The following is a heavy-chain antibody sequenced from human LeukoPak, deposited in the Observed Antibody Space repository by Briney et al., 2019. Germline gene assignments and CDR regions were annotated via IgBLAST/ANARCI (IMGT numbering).Heavy chain of an antibody. D-gene: IGHD2-21*01. CDR2: IKQDGSEK. V-gene: IGHV3-7*05. CDR3: VRVLWTNAFDI. CDR1: GFTFSSYW. Sequence: GGSLILSCAASGFTFSSYWMSWVRQAPGKGLEWVANIKQDGSEKYYVDSVKGRFTISRDNAKNSLYLQMNSLRAEDTAVYYCVRVLWTNAFDIWGQGTMVTVSS. J-gene: IGHJ3*02.